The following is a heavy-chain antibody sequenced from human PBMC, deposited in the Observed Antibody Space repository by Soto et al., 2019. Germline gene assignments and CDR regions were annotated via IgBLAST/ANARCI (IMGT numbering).Heavy chain of an antibody. Sequence: PGGSMRLSCAASGFTFSSYAMSWVRQAPGKGLEWVSAISGSGGSTYYADSVKGRFTISRDNSKNTLYLQMNSLRAEDTAVYYCAKGSLSLYYYYYMDVWGKGTTVTVS. V-gene: IGHV3-23*01. CDR2: ISGSGGST. J-gene: IGHJ6*03. CDR1: GFTFSSYA. CDR3: AKGSLSLYYYYYMDV. D-gene: IGHD2-15*01.